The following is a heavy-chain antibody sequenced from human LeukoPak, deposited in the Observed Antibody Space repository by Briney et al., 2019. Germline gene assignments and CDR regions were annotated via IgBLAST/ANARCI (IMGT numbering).Heavy chain of an antibody. CDR3: ASGSRIAAAGTVGYYYYYMDV. D-gene: IGHD6-13*01. CDR2: IYTSGST. CDR1: GGSISSYY. V-gene: IGHV4-4*07. J-gene: IGHJ6*03. Sequence: SETLSLTCTVSGGSISSYYWSWIRQPAGKGLEWIGRIYTSGSTNYNPSLKSRVTMSVDTSKNQFSLKLSSVTAAATAVYYCASGSRIAAAGTVGYYYYYMDVWGKGPTVTVSS.